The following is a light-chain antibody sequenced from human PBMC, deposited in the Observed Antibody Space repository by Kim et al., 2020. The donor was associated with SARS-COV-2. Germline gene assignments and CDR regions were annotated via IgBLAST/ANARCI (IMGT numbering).Light chain of an antibody. J-gene: IGLJ3*02. CDR2: LSSDGSH. Sequence: ASVKLTCTLSSGHSSYAIAWHQQQPEKGPRYLMKLSSDGSHSKGDGIPDRSSGSSSGAERYLTISGLQSEDEADYYCQTWGTGIRVFGGGTQLTVL. V-gene: IGLV4-69*01. CDR3: QTWGTGIRV. CDR1: SGHSSYA.